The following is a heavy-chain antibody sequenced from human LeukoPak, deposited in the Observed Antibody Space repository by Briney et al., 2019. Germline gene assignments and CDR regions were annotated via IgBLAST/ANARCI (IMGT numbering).Heavy chain of an antibody. D-gene: IGHD2-2*01. CDR2: IIPIFGTA. V-gene: IGHV1-69*05. CDR1: GGTFSSYA. Sequence: SVKVSCKASGGTFSSYAISWVRQAPPQGNEWMGRIIPIFGTANYAQKFQSRVTITKEGYTSTDYMELSSLRSEDSAVYYCARDRGRYCSSTSCPEVDSFDYWGQGTLVTVSS. CDR3: ARDRGRYCSSTSCPEVDSFDY. J-gene: IGHJ4*02.